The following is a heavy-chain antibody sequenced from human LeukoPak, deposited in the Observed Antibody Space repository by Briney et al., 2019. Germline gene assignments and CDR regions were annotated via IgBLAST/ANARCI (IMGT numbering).Heavy chain of an antibody. J-gene: IGHJ4*02. CDR2: ISSSSSYI. CDR1: GFTFSSYS. CDR3: ARSYYDSSGYPLLDY. V-gene: IGHV3-21*01. Sequence: GGSLRLSCAASGFTFSSYSMNWVRQAPGKGLEWVSSISSSSSYIYYADSVKGRFTISRDNAKNSLYLQMNSLRAEDTAVYYCARSYYDSSGYPLLDYWGQGTPVTVSS. D-gene: IGHD3-22*01.